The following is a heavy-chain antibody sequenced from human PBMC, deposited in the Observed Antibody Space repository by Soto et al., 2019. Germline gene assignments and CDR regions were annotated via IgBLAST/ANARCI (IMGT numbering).Heavy chain of an antibody. V-gene: IGHV1-18*01. CDR3: ARGRYGDY. Sequence: QVHLVQSGAEVKKPGASVKVSCKGSGYICTTYGITWVRQAPGQGLEWMGWISAHNGNTNYAQKLQGRVTVTRDTSTSTAYMELRNLRSDDTAMYYCARGRYGDYWGQGALVTVSS. CDR2: ISAHNGNT. J-gene: IGHJ4*02. CDR1: GYICTTYG. D-gene: IGHD1-1*01.